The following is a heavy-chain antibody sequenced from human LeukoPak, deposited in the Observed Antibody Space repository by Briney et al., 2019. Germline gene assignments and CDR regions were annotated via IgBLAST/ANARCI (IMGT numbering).Heavy chain of an antibody. J-gene: IGHJ3*02. CDR1: GFTFSTYW. CDR2: IKPDGSVK. CDR3: ARIAYCGDDCLNAFDI. D-gene: IGHD2-21*02. Sequence: GGSLRLSCTASGFTFSTYWMSWVRQAPGKGLEWVANIKPDGSVKYSVDSVKGRFAISRDNARNSLYLQMNSLRGEDTALYYCARIAYCGDDCLNAFDIWGQGTMVTVSS. V-gene: IGHV3-7*01.